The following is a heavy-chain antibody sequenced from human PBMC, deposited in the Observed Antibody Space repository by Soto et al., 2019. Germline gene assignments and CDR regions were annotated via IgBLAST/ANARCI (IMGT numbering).Heavy chain of an antibody. V-gene: IGHV3-7*03. D-gene: IGHD3-16*01. CDR1: GFTFSNYW. CDR2: IQRDGSQK. J-gene: IGHJ4*02. CDR3: WGAGPGG. Sequence: PGGSLRLSCAASGFTFSNYWMNWVRQAPGTGLEWVANIQRDGSQKYDEASVKGRFTISRDNAKNSLSLQMNSLRAEDTAVYYCWGAGPGGWGQGTLVTVSS.